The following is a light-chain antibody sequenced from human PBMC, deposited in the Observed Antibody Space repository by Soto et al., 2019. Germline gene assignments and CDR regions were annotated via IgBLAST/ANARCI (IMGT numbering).Light chain of an antibody. J-gene: IGKJ1*01. CDR1: QSVSSN. Sequence: EIVMTQSPATLSVSPGERATLSCRASQSVSSNLAWYQQKPGQAPRLLIYAASTRATGIPARFSGSGSGTEYTPTISSLQSEDFAVYYCQHYNNWPRCTFGQGIKGEIK. CDR3: QHYNNWPRCT. CDR2: AAS. V-gene: IGKV3-15*01.